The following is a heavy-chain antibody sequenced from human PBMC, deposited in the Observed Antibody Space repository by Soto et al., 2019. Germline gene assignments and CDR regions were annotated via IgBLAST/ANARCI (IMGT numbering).Heavy chain of an antibody. Sequence: GGSLRLSCAASGFTVSSNYMSWVRQAPGKGLEWVSVIYSGGSTYYADSVKGRFTISRHNSKNTLYLQMNSLRAEDTAVYYCARDSPLAGYGAKNDAFDIWGQGTMVTVSS. CDR3: ARDSPLAGYGAKNDAFDI. V-gene: IGHV3-53*04. CDR2: IYSGGST. D-gene: IGHD5-12*01. CDR1: GFTVSSNY. J-gene: IGHJ3*02.